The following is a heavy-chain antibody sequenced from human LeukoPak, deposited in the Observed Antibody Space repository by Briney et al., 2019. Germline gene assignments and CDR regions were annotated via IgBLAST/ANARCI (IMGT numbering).Heavy chain of an antibody. CDR3: ATKANYDFWSGYYTDY. Sequence: VASVKVSCKVSGYTLTELSMHWVRQAPGKGLEWMGGFDPEDGETIYAQKFRGRVTMTEDTSTDTAYMELSSLRSEDTAVYYCATKANYDFWSGYYTDYWGQGTLLTVSS. CDR2: FDPEDGET. CDR1: GYTLTELS. V-gene: IGHV1-24*01. J-gene: IGHJ4*02. D-gene: IGHD3-3*01.